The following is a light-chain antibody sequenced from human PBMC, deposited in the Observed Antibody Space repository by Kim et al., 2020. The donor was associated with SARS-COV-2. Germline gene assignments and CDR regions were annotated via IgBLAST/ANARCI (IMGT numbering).Light chain of an antibody. CDR2: LEGSGSY. Sequence: QSVLTQSSSASASLGSSVKLTCTLSSGRSNNIIAWHQQQPGKAPRYLMKLEGSGSYNKGSGVPDRFSGSSSGADRYLTISNLQSEDEADYYCETWDSNSRVFGGGTQLTVL. CDR1: SGRSNNI. V-gene: IGLV4-60*03. CDR3: ETWDSNSRV. J-gene: IGLJ3*02.